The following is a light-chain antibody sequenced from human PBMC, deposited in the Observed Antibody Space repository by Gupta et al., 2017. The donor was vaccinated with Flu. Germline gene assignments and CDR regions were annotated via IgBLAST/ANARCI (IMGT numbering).Light chain of an antibody. CDR2: RTS. J-gene: IGLJ1*01. Sequence: QTVVPQEPSLTVSPGGTVTLTCASSTGAVTSGHYPNWFQQQPGQAPRSLIYRTSYKHSWTPARFSGSLLGGKAALTLSGVQPEDEAEYYCLLYFGGIRVFGTGTRVTGL. V-gene: IGLV7-43*01. CDR1: TGAVTSGHY. CDR3: LLYFGGIRV.